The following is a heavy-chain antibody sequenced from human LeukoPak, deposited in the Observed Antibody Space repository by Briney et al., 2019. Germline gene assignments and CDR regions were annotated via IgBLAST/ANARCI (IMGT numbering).Heavy chain of an antibody. V-gene: IGHV1-3*01. CDR2: INAGNGNT. Sequence: GASVKVSCKASGYTFTSYAMHWVRQAPGQRLEWMGWINAGNGNTKYSQKFQGRVTMTRDTSISTAYMELSRLRSDDTAVYYCARVNAAAGDDAFDIWGQGTMVTVSS. CDR3: ARVNAAAGDDAFDI. J-gene: IGHJ3*02. D-gene: IGHD6-13*01. CDR1: GYTFTSYA.